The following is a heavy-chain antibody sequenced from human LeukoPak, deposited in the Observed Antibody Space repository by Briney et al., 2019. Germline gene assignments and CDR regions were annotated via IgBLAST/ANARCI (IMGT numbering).Heavy chain of an antibody. CDR3: ARDSIGSWYRTPEYYFDY. J-gene: IGHJ4*02. Sequence: SETLSLTCTVSGGSISSYYWSWIRQPAGKGLEWIGRIYTSGSTNYNPSLKSRVTMSVDTSKNQFSLKLSSVTAADTAVYYCARDSIGSWYRTPEYYFDYWGQGTLVTVSS. D-gene: IGHD6-13*01. CDR2: IYTSGST. CDR1: GGSISSYY. V-gene: IGHV4-4*07.